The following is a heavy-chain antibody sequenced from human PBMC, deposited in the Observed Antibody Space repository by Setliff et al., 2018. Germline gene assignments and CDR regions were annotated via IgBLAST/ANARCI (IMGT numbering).Heavy chain of an antibody. CDR2: ISDSGYT. CDR3: ARLSWNGLRYYGLDV. V-gene: IGHV4-59*01. D-gene: IGHD3-3*01. J-gene: IGHJ6*02. CDR1: GGSISNYY. Sequence: SETLSLTCIVSGGSISNYYWSWIRQPPGKGLEWIGYISDSGYTNNPALKSRVTMSVDTSTNQFSLKLRSVTAADTAVYYCARLSWNGLRYYGLDVWGQGTTVTVSS.